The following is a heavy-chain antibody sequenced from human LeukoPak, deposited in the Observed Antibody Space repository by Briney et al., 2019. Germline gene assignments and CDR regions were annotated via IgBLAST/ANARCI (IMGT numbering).Heavy chain of an antibody. D-gene: IGHD3-9*01. CDR3: ARGRFLEDYDILTGYYH. V-gene: IGHV1-2*02. Sequence: GASVKVSCKASGYTFTGYYMHWVRQAPGQGLEWMGWINPNSGGTNYAQKFQGRVTMTRDTSISTAYMELSRLRSGDTAVYYCARGRFLEDYDILTGYYHWGQGTLVTVSS. J-gene: IGHJ5*02. CDR2: INPNSGGT. CDR1: GYTFTGYY.